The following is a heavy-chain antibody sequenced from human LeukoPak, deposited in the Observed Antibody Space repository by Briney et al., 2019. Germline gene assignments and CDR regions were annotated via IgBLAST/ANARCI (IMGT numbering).Heavy chain of an antibody. J-gene: IGHJ4*02. CDR2: IYPGDSDT. Sequence: GQSLNISSTGSAQRFNSYWIGWVRQMPGKGLEWVAIIYPGDSDTRYSPSFQGQVPISAVKSIRSAYLQWASLKAADPAMYYCARHKGVVGAYLFDYWGQGTLVTVSS. V-gene: IGHV5-51*01. CDR3: ARHKGVVGAYLFDY. D-gene: IGHD1-26*01. CDR1: AQRFNSYW.